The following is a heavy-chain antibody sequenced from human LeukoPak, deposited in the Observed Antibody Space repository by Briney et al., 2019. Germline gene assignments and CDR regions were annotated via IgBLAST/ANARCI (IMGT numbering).Heavy chain of an antibody. Sequence: PSETLSLTCTVSGGSISSYYWSCIRQPPGNGLEWIGYIYYSGSTNYNPSLKSRVTISVDTSKNQFSLKLSSVTAADTAVYYCAHSSSWYGWFDPWGQGTLVTVSS. CDR1: GGSISSYY. J-gene: IGHJ5*02. D-gene: IGHD6-13*01. CDR3: AHSSSWYGWFDP. CDR2: IYYSGST. V-gene: IGHV4-59*01.